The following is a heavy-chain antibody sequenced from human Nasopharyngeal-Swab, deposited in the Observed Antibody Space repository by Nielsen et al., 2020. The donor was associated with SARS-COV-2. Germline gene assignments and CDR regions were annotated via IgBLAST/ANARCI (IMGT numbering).Heavy chain of an antibody. V-gene: IGHV3-11*01. D-gene: IGHD2-21*01. J-gene: IGHJ4*02. CDR1: RFTFSDYY. CDR3: ARGVILQKKFFDY. CDR2: ITSSSNNI. Sequence: GESLKISCAASRFTFSDYYMSWIRQALGKGLEWVSYITSSSNNIYYADSVKGRFTISRDNAKNSLYLQMNSLRAEDTDVYYCARGVILQKKFFDYWGQGTLVTVSS.